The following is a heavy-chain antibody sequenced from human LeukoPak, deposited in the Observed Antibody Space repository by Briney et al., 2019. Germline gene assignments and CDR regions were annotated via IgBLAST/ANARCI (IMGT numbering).Heavy chain of an antibody. Sequence: SETLSLTCTVSGGSISSYYWSWIRQPAGKGLEWVGRIYTSGSTNYNPSLKSRVTMSVDTSKNQFSLKLSSVTAADTAVYYCARDGPRVPSTIVATSLLGGSPDVWGKGTTATVSS. D-gene: IGHD5-12*01. CDR3: ARDGPRVPSTIVATSLLGGSPDV. CDR1: GGSISSYY. V-gene: IGHV4-4*07. CDR2: IYTSGST. J-gene: IGHJ6*04.